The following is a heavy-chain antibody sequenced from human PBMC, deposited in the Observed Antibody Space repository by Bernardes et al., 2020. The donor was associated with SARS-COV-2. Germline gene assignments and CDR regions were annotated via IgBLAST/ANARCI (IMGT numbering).Heavy chain of an antibody. V-gene: IGHV1-69*13. D-gene: IGHD2-15*01. CDR2: IIPMFDTA. J-gene: IGHJ5*02. CDR1: GYTFTSYA. CDR3: ARDQDVVELTNWFDP. Sequence: SVKVSCKASGYTFTSYAISWLRQAPGHGLEWMGNIIPMFDTANYAQKFLGRVTISADESTETAYMELSGLRFEDSAVYYCARDQDVVELTNWFDPWGQGTLVTVSS.